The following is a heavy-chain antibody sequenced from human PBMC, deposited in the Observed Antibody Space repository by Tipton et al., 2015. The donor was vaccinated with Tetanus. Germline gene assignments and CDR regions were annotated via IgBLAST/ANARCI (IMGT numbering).Heavy chain of an antibody. J-gene: IGHJ6*02. D-gene: IGHD3-3*01. CDR1: GFTFSDYY. Sequence: SLRLSCAASGFTFSDYYMSWIRQAPGKGLEWVSYISSSGSTIYYADSVKGRFTISRDNAKNSLYLQMNSLRAEDTAVYYCARDDFSDDFWSGSRQTYGMDVWGQGTTVTVSS. CDR2: ISSSGSTI. V-gene: IGHV3-11*01. CDR3: ARDDFSDDFWSGSRQTYGMDV.